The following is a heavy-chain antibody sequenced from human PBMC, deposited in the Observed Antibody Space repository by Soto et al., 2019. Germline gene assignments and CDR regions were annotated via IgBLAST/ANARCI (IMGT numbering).Heavy chain of an antibody. J-gene: IGHJ4*02. V-gene: IGHV2-5*02. CDR1: GFSRSTSGVG. Sequence: QITLKESGPTLVKPTQTLTLTCTFSGFSRSTSGVGVGWITQPLGKALELLALLYWDVDKRYSPSLKSTLTITKDTYKNHVVLTMTNMDPVDTATYYCAHTPMIVDLFDYWGQGTLVTVS. D-gene: IGHD3-22*01. CDR2: LYWDVDK. CDR3: AHTPMIVDLFDY.